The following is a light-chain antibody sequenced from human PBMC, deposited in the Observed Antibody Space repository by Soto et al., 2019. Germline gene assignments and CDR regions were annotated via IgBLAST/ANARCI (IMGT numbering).Light chain of an antibody. CDR2: TND. CDR3: AVWDDRLNGHV. CDR1: SSNMGSNT. J-gene: IGLJ1*01. V-gene: IGLV1-44*01. Sequence: QPVLTQPPSASGTPGRRVTISCYGSSSNMGSNTVHWLQQFPGTAPRLLISTNDQRPSGVPDRFIGSNSGTSASLAISGLQFEDEADYYCAVWDDRLNGHVFGTGTKVTVL.